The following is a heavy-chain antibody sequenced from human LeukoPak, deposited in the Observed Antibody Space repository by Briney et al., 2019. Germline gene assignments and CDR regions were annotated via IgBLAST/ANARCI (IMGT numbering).Heavy chain of an antibody. CDR1: GGSISSYY. D-gene: IGHD3-16*01. CDR3: ARDLPGTRLGDWFDP. V-gene: IGHV4-4*07. Sequence: PSETLSLTCTVSGGSISSYYWSWIRQPARKGLEWIGRIYTSGSTNYNPSLKSRVTMSVDTSKNQFSLKLGSVTAADTAVYYCARDLPGTRLGDWFDPWGQGTLVTVSS. CDR2: IYTSGST. J-gene: IGHJ5*02.